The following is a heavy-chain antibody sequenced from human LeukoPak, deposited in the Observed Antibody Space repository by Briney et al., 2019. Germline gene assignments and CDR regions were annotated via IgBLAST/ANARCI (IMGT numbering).Heavy chain of an antibody. CDR1: GYTFTGYY. CDR2: INPNSGGT. Sequence: ASVKASCKASGYTFTGYYMHWVRQAPGQGLEWMGRINPNSGGTNYAQKFQGRVTMTRDTSISTAYMELSRLRSDDTAVYYCARDRGYCSSTSCPRGYFQHWGQGTLVTVSS. J-gene: IGHJ1*01. D-gene: IGHD2-2*01. CDR3: ARDRGYCSSTSCPRGYFQH. V-gene: IGHV1-2*06.